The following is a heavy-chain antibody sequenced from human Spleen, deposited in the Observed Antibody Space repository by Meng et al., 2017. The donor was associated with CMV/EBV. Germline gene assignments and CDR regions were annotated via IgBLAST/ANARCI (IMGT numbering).Heavy chain of an antibody. J-gene: IGHJ6*02. Sequence: GGSLRLSCAASGFTFSSYWMTWVGQAPGKGLEWVANINQDGREKYYADSVKGRFTISRDNAKNSLYLHMSSLRAEDRAVYYCARDTASEEPVAYLRDGIDVWGQGTTVTVSS. CDR3: ARDTASEEPVAYLRDGIDV. CDR2: INQDGREK. V-gene: IGHV3-7*01. D-gene: IGHD2-2*01. CDR1: GFTFSSYW.